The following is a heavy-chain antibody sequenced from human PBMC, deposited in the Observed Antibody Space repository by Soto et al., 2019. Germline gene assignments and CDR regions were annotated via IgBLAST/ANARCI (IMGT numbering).Heavy chain of an antibody. CDR1: GFTFSTYT. V-gene: IGHV3-48*01. Sequence: EVQLVESGGGLVQPGGSLRLSCAASGFTFSTYTMNWVRQAPGKGLEWVSYISSSSSTIYYADSVKGRFTISRDKAKNSLYLQMNSLRAEDTAVYYCAREYYGSGSYYPGGWFAPWGQGTLVTVSS. CDR2: ISSSSSTI. J-gene: IGHJ5*02. CDR3: AREYYGSGSYYPGGWFAP. D-gene: IGHD3-10*01.